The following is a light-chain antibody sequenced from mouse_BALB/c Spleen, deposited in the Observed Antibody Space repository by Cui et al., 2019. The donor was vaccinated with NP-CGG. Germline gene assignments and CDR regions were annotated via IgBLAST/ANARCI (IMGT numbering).Light chain of an antibody. J-gene: IGLJ1*01. CDR3: ALWYSNHWV. CDR2: GTK. CDR1: TGAVTTTNY. V-gene: IGLV1*01. Sequence: AVLTPGSAFTTSPGETVTLTCRSSTGAVTTTNYANWVQEKPDHLFTGLIGGTKDRAPGVPARFSGSLIGDKAALTITGAQTEDEAIYFCALWYSNHWVFGGGTKLTVL.